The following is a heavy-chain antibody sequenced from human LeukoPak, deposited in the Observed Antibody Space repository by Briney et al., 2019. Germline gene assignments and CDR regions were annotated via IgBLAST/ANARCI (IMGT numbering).Heavy chain of an antibody. CDR1: GFTVSSYY. CDR2: IYSGGRT. D-gene: IGHD3-22*01. Sequence: PGGSLRLSCAASGFTVSSYYMSWVRQAPGKGLEWVSIIYSGGRTYDADSVKGRFTISRDNSKNTLYLQMNSLRAEDTAVYYCARDYYDTSGYRLEYWGQGTLVTVSS. CDR3: ARDYYDTSGYRLEY. V-gene: IGHV3-53*01. J-gene: IGHJ4*02.